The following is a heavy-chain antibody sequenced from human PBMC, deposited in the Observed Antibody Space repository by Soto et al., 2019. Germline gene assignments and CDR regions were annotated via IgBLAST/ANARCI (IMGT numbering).Heavy chain of an antibody. CDR1: GGSMSSRDYY. CDR2: IFCSGST. J-gene: IGHJ4*02. CDR3: ARGEYNYGSGSYYPPGY. V-gene: IGHV4-30-4*01. D-gene: IGHD3-10*01. Sequence: LXLTCTFSGGSMSSRDYYWSWIRQPPGKGLEWIGYIFCSGSTYYNPSLKSRVTISVDTSKNQFSLKLRSVTAADTAVYYCARGEYNYGSGSYYPPGYWGQGTLVTVYS.